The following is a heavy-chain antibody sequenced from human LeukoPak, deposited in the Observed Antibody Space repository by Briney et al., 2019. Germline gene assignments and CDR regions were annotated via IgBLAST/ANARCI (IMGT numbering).Heavy chain of an antibody. D-gene: IGHD3-10*01. V-gene: IGHV3-74*01. CDR1: GFTFSSYW. Sequence: PGGSLRLSCAASGFTFSSYWMHWVRQAPGKGLVWVSRINSDGSSTSYADSVKGRFTISRDNAKNTLYLQMNSLRAEDTAVYYCARGRPMVRGARYYYYGMDVWGQGTTVTVSS. CDR2: INSDGSST. CDR3: ARGRPMVRGARYYYYGMDV. J-gene: IGHJ6*02.